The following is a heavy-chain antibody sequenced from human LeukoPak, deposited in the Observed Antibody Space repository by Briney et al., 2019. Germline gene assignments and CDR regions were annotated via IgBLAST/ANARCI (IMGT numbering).Heavy chain of an antibody. CDR2: IPYDGSNK. Sequence: GGSLRLSCAASGFTFSSYSMNWVRQAPGKGLEWVAFIPYDGSNKYYADSMKGRFTISRDNSKNTLYLQMNSLRDEDTAVYYCAKGVGGSANYYYMDVWGKGTTVTVSS. CDR3: AKGVGGSANYYYMDV. D-gene: IGHD3-10*01. J-gene: IGHJ6*03. CDR1: GFTFSSYS. V-gene: IGHV3-30*02.